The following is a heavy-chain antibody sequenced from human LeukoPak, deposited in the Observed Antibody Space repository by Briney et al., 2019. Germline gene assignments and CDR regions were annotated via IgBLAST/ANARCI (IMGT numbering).Heavy chain of an antibody. J-gene: IGHJ3*02. CDR1: GGSISSYY. D-gene: IGHD1-26*01. V-gene: IGHV4-39*01. Sequence: PSETLSLTCSVSGGSISSYYWGWIRQPPGKGLEWIGSIYYSGSTYYNPSLKSRVTISVDTSKNQFSLKLSSVTAADTAVYYCARVWEEAVAGLSTPRLAFDIWGQGTMVTVSS. CDR2: IYYSGST. CDR3: ARVWEEAVAGLSTPRLAFDI.